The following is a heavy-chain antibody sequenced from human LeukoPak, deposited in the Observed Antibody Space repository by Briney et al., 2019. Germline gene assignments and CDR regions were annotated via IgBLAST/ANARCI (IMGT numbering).Heavy chain of an antibody. V-gene: IGHV4-59*08. Sequence: SETLSLTCTVSGGSISSYYWSWIRQPPGKGLEWIGYIYYSGSTNYNPALKSRVTISVDTSKNQSSLKLRSVTAADTAVYYCARHQNWNYAPVHFDYWGQGTLVTVSS. J-gene: IGHJ4*02. CDR1: GGSISSYY. CDR2: IYYSGST. CDR3: ARHQNWNYAPVHFDY. D-gene: IGHD1-7*01.